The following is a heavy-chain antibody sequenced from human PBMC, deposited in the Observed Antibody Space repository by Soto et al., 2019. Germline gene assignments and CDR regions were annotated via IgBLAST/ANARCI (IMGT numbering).Heavy chain of an antibody. CDR1: GGSVNSGTYY. V-gene: IGHV4-61*01. D-gene: IGHD6-19*01. CDR3: ARERWDSSGRYGMDV. CDR2: IYYSEST. Sequence: KTSETLSLTCTVSGGSVNSGTYYWSWIRQPPGKGLEWIGNIYYSESTNYNPSLRSRITISVDSSKNQFSLKLSSVTAADTAVYYCARERWDSSGRYGMDVWGQGTTVTVSS. J-gene: IGHJ6*02.